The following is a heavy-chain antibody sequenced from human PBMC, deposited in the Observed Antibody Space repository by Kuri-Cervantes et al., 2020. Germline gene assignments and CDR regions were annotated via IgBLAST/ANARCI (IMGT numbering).Heavy chain of an antibody. CDR3: ARALGKEGGYDFGFEY. D-gene: IGHD5-12*01. CDR2: ISYDGTNK. CDR1: GFTFSSYS. J-gene: IGHJ4*02. V-gene: IGHV3-30*03. Sequence: LSLTCAASGFTFSSYSMNWVRQAPGKGLEWVAVISYDGTNKYYADSVKGRFTISRDNSQNTLYLQMNSLRPDDTAVYYCARALGKEGGYDFGFEYWGQGALVTVSS.